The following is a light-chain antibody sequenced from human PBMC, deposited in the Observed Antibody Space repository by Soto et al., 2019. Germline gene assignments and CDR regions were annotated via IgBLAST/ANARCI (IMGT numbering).Light chain of an antibody. CDR1: QGISTF. CDR3: QQLYTLPFT. J-gene: IGKJ5*01. Sequence: DIQMTQSPSSLSASVGDRVTITCRASQGISTFLAWYQQKPGKAPKLLIYEASTLQSGVPSRFSGSGSGTEFTLTISGLLPEDFAAYHCQQLYTLPFTFGQGTRLEI. V-gene: IGKV1-9*01. CDR2: EAS.